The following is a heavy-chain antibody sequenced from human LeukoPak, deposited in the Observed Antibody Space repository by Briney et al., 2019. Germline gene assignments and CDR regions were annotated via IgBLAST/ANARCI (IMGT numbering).Heavy chain of an antibody. CDR2: IYSAGST. J-gene: IGHJ3*02. D-gene: IGHD2-21*02. V-gene: IGHV3-53*01. Sequence: GGSLRLSCVASGFTVSSNYMSWVRQAPGKGLEWASVIYSAGSTYYADSVKGRFTISRDNSKNSLFLQMHSLRADDTAVYYCARGRRDCSGDCYVAFDIWGQGTMVTVSS. CDR1: GFTVSSNY. CDR3: ARGRRDCSGDCYVAFDI.